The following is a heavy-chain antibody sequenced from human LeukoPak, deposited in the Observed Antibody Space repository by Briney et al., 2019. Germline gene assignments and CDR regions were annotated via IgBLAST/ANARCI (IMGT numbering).Heavy chain of an antibody. J-gene: IGHJ4*02. V-gene: IGHV1-2*02. CDR3: ARSRIMVRGAPRASFDY. CDR2: INPNSGGT. Sequence: ASVKVSCKASGYTFTGYYMHWVRQAPGQGLEWMGWINPNSGGTNYAQKFQGRVTMTRDTSISTAHMELSSVTAADAAVYYCARSRIMVRGAPRASFDYWGQGTLVTVSS. D-gene: IGHD3-10*01. CDR1: GYTFTGYY.